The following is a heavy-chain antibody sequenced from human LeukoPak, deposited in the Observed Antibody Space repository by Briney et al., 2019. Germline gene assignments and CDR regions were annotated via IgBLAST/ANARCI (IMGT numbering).Heavy chain of an antibody. CDR3: ASIHRWYYDSSGYPDY. D-gene: IGHD3-22*01. Sequence: PSGTLSLTCAVYGGSFRGYYWSWIRQPPGKGLEWIGEINHSGSTNYNPSLKSRVTISVDTSKNQFSLKLSSVTAADTAVYYCASIHRWYYDSSGYPDYWGQGTLVTVSS. V-gene: IGHV4-34*01. CDR1: GGSFRGYY. J-gene: IGHJ4*02. CDR2: INHSGST.